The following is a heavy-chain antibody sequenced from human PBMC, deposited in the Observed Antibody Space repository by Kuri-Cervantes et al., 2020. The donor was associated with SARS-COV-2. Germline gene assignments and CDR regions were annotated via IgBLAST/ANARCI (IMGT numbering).Heavy chain of an antibody. D-gene: IGHD2/OR15-2a*01. CDR1: GGSIGSGNYY. Sequence: SETLSLTCTVSGGSIGSGNYYWSWIRQPAGKGLEWIGYIYYSGSASYNPSLKSRVTISVDTSKNQFSLKLSSVTAADTAVYYCARVRSTTAGWFDPWGQGTLVTVSS. J-gene: IGHJ5*02. CDR3: ARVRSTTAGWFDP. V-gene: IGHV4-61*10. CDR2: IYYSGSA.